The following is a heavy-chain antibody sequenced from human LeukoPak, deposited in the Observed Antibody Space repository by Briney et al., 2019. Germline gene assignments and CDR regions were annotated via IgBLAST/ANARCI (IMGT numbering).Heavy chain of an antibody. Sequence: GGSLRLSCAASGFTFSSNGMNWVRQAPGKGLEWVSSISSSGGNTYYADSVKGRFTISRDNSKNTLYLQMNSLRAEDTAVYYCATLLRGYSYGLDYWGQGTLVTVSS. D-gene: IGHD5-18*01. CDR3: ATLLRGYSYGLDY. V-gene: IGHV3-23*01. CDR2: ISSSGGNT. J-gene: IGHJ4*02. CDR1: GFTFSSNG.